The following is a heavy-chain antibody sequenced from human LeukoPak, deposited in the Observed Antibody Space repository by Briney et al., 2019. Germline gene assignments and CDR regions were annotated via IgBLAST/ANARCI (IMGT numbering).Heavy chain of an antibody. CDR2: IYYSGIT. V-gene: IGHV4-59*08. CDR3: ARRDSSGYYGH. Sequence: PSETLSLTCTVSGGSISGSYWSWIRQPPGKGLEWIGYIYYSGITNYNPSLRSRVTISVDTSKNQFPLNLSSVTAADTALYYCARRDSSGYYGHWGQGTLVTVSS. D-gene: IGHD3-22*01. CDR1: GGSISGSY. J-gene: IGHJ4*02.